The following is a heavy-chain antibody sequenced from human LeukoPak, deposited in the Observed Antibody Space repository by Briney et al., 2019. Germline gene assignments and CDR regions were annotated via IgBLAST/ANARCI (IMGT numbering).Heavy chain of an antibody. V-gene: IGHV3-30*18. J-gene: IGHJ4*02. Sequence: PGGSLRLSCAASGFTFSISYMHWVRQAPGKGLEWVAVISYDGSNTYYVDSVKGRFTISRDNSKNTLSLQMNSLRGEDTAVYYCAKDPSSGWYEAQFDFWGQGTLVTVSS. CDR2: ISYDGSNT. CDR3: AKDPSSGWYEAQFDF. D-gene: IGHD6-19*01. CDR1: GFTFSISY.